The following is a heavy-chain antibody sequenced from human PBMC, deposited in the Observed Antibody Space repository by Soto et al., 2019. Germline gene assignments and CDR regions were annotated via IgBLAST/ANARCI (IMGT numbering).Heavy chain of an antibody. CDR1: LFGFVDYY. CDR3: TRGEDPYGRPLLEV. V-gene: IGHV3-49*02. CDR2: IRSKGYVGTI. Sequence: SLILSCTSSLFGFVDYYMSWVRRAPGKGLEWVGVIRSKGYVGTIEYAASVKGRFSISRDDSMSIAYLEMSSLKTEDTAVYYCTRGEDPYGRPLLEVWGQPTTVNV. J-gene: IGHJ6*02. D-gene: IGHD3-10*01.